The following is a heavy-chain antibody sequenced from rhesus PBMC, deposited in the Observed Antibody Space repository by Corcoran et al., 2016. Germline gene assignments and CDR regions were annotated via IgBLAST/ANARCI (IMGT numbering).Heavy chain of an antibody. D-gene: IGHD3-3*01. J-gene: IGHJ4*01. CDR1: DGSLSSNS. Sequence: QLQLQESGPGLVKPSETLSLTCAVSDGSLSSNSLSWIRQAPGKGREGIGRISGSGGSTDYNPSLKSRVTISTDTSKNQFSLKLSSVTAADTAVYYCARTPYNFWSPFDYWGQGVLVTVSS. CDR3: ARTPYNFWSPFDY. CDR2: ISGSGGST. V-gene: IGHV4-173*01.